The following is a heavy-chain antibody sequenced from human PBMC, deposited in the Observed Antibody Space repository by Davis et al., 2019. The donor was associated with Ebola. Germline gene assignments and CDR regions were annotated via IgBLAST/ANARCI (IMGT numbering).Heavy chain of an antibody. CDR2: TVPIFGTI. D-gene: IGHD3-22*01. Sequence: AASVKVSCKASGGAFRRHGFSWVRQAPGQRLEWMGGTVPIFGTINYAQKFQGRLTITADESATTTYMELSSLTSEDAAVYYCARDYYDDTDYPSRYFDLWGRGTLVTVSS. CDR1: GGAFRRHG. J-gene: IGHJ2*01. V-gene: IGHV1-69*13. CDR3: ARDYYDDTDYPSRYFDL.